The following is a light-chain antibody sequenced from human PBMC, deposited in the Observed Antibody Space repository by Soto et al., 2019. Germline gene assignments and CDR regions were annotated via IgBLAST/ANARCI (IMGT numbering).Light chain of an antibody. Sequence: SYELTQPPSVSVAPGQTARISCGGDNIGSKVVHWFQQKPGQAPLLVVYDVRARPSGIPERFSGSNSGNTATLTISGAEAGDEADYYCQVWDSSRNRVFGGGTKVTVL. CDR2: DVR. CDR1: NIGSKV. J-gene: IGLJ2*01. CDR3: QVWDSSRNRV. V-gene: IGLV3-21*02.